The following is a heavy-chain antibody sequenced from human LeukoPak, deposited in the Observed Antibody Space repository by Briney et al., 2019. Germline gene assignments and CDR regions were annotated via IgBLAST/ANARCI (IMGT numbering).Heavy chain of an antibody. CDR1: GGSITSGGYY. CDR2: IYYSGST. D-gene: IGHD3-3*01. Sequence: SQTLSLTCTVSGGSITSGGYYWSWIRQHPGKGLEWIGYIYYSGSTYNNPSLKSRVTISVDRSKNQFSLKLSSVTAADTAVYYCARAGRWSPRFGPKNNYWYFDLWGRGTLVTVSS. CDR3: ARAGRWSPRFGPKNNYWYFDL. J-gene: IGHJ2*01. V-gene: IGHV4-30-4*01.